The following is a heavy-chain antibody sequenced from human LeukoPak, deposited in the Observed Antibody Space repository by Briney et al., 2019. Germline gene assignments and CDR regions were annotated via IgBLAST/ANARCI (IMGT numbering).Heavy chain of an antibody. Sequence: GGSLRLXCAASGFTFRSYAMSWVRQAPGKGLEWVSAISGGYSADREYADSVKGRFTISRDNYDDTLYLEMNSLRAEDTALYYCAKARDAYNYYWFDPWGQGTLVTVSS. CDR3: AKARDAYNYYWFDP. V-gene: IGHV3-23*01. D-gene: IGHD5-24*01. CDR2: ISGGYSADR. CDR1: GFTFRSYA. J-gene: IGHJ5*02.